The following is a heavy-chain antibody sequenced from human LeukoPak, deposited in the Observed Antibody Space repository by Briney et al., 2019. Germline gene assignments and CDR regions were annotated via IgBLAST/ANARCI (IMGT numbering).Heavy chain of an antibody. CDR2: ITGGSTTI. D-gene: IGHD3-10*01. V-gene: IGHV3-48*04. CDR1: GFTFRSYN. J-gene: IGHJ3*02. Sequence: GGSLRLSCAASGFTFRSYNMNWVRQAPGKGLEWVSYITGGSTTIYYADSVKGRFTISRDNAKNSLYLQMNSLRAEDTAVYYCARDTHFYGSGSPAFDIWGQGTMVTVSS. CDR3: ARDTHFYGSGSPAFDI.